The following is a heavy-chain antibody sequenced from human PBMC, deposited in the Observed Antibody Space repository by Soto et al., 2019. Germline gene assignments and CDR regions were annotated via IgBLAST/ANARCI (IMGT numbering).Heavy chain of an antibody. CDR2: IYYSRST. CDR3: ARDIDGSSSLGH. V-gene: IGHV4-59*01. CDR1: GGSISSYY. Sequence: PSETLSLTCTVSGGSISSYYWSWIRQPPGKGLEWIGYIYYSRSTTYNPSLKSRVTISVDTSKNQFSLKLSSVTAADTAVYYCARDIDGSSSLGHGGQGPLVNFSS. D-gene: IGHD2-2*01. J-gene: IGHJ4*02.